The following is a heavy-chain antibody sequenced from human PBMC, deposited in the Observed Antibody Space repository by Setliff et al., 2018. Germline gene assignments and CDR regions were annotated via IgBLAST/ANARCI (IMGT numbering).Heavy chain of an antibody. CDR1: GYTFSANA. J-gene: IGHJ4*02. CDR3: ARGSRGFDY. Sequence: ASVKVSCKTSGYTFSANAIHWVRQAPGQRLEWMGFIYTDNGNTKYSKNFQDRVAITRDTSASTAYMELSSLTSEDTAVYFCARGSRGFDYWGQGALVTVSS. V-gene: IGHV1-3*04. CDR2: IYTDNGNT.